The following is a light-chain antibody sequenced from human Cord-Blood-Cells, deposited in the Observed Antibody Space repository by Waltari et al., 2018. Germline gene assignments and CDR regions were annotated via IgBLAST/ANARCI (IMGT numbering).Light chain of an antibody. CDR1: QSVSSSY. CDR2: GAS. J-gene: IGKJ2*01. V-gene: IGKV3-20*01. Sequence: EIVLTQSPGTLSLSPGERATPSCRASQSVSSSYLAWYQQKPGQSPRLLIYGASSRATGIPDRFSGSGSGTDFTLTISRLEPEDCAVYYCQQYGSSPRTFGQGTKLEIK. CDR3: QQYGSSPRT.